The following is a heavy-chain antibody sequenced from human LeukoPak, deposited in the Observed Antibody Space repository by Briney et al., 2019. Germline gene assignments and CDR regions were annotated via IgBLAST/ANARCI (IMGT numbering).Heavy chain of an antibody. J-gene: IGHJ3*02. CDR2: IRYDGSNK. D-gene: IGHD2-2*01. Sequence: GGSLRLSCAASGFTFSSYGMHWVRQAPCKGLEWVAFIRYDGSNKYYADSVKGRFTISRDNSKNTLYLQMNSLRAEDTAVYYCAKDVGVVVPVNAFDIWEQGTMVTVSS. V-gene: IGHV3-30*02. CDR1: GFTFSSYG. CDR3: AKDVGVVVPVNAFDI.